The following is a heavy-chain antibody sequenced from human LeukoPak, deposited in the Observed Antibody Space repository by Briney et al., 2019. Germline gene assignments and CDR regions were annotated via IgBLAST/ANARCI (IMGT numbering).Heavy chain of an antibody. CDR2: IRGDGSLL. Sequence: GGSLRLSCEASGFDFSSHWIHWVRQAPGKGLVWISNIRGDGSLLGYADSVKGRFTVSRDNAKNTLFLHMTSLRAEDTAVYYCARDEVGAPPIDYWGQGALVTVSS. CDR3: ARDEVGAPPIDY. J-gene: IGHJ4*02. CDR1: GFDFSSHW. D-gene: IGHD1-26*01. V-gene: IGHV3-74*01.